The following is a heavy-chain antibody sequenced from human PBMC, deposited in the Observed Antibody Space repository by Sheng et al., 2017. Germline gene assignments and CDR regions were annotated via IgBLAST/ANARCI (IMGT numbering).Heavy chain of an antibody. CDR1: GFTFSTYA. J-gene: IGHJ4*02. Sequence: EVHLLESGGALVQPGGSLRLSCATSGFTFSTYAMTWVRQAPGKGLEWVSSISASAISTYYADSVKGRFTISRDNSKNTLYLQMYSLRAEDTALYYCAKDHVDSDGYSNYFFDYWGQGTLATVSS. CDR2: ISASAIST. CDR3: AKDHVDSDGYSNYFFDY. D-gene: IGHD3-22*01. V-gene: IGHV3-23*01.